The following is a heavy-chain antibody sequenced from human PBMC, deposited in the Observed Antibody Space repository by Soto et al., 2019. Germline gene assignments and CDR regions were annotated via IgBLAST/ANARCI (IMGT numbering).Heavy chain of an antibody. CDR3: ARDRTYYDILTGYYGRFDP. V-gene: IGHV1-2*02. Sequence: ASVKVSCKASGYTFTGYYMHWVRQAPGQGLEWMGWINPNSGGTNYTQKFQGRVTMTRDTSISTAYMELSRLRSDDTAVYYCARDRTYYDILTGYYGRFDPWGQGTLVTVS. CDR1: GYTFTGYY. J-gene: IGHJ5*02. D-gene: IGHD3-9*01. CDR2: INPNSGGT.